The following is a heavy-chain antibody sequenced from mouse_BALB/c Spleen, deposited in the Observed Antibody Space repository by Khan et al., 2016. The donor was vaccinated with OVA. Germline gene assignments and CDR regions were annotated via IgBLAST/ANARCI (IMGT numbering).Heavy chain of an antibody. Sequence: QVQLQQSGPELVKPGASVKMSCKASGYTFTDYVMNWVKQRNGQGLEWIGQIYPGSDSTYYNEKFKGKATLTTDRSSNTAYMQLSNLTSEDSAVYFCARAEWYVFAYWGQGTLVTVSA. CDR3: ARAEWYVFAY. CDR2: IYPGSDST. D-gene: IGHD1-3*01. V-gene: IGHV1-77*01. J-gene: IGHJ3*01. CDR1: GYTFTDYV.